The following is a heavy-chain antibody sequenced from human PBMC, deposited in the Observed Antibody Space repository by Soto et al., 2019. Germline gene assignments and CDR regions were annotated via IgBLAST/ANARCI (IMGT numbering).Heavy chain of an antibody. D-gene: IGHD4-17*01. J-gene: IGHJ5*02. V-gene: IGHV4-59*01. CDR2: IYYSGST. Sequence: PSETLSLTCTVSGGSISSSYWSWIRQPPGKGLEWIGYIYYSGSTNYNPSLKSRVTISVDTSKNQFSLKLSSVTAADTAVYYCARAPEDYGPYNWFDPWGQGTLVTVSS. CDR3: ARAPEDYGPYNWFDP. CDR1: GGSISSSY.